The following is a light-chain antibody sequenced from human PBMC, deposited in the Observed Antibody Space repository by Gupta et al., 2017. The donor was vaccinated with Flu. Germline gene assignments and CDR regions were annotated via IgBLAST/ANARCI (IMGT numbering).Light chain of an antibody. CDR1: QSVTSGY. V-gene: IGKV3-20*01. J-gene: IGKJ3*01. Sequence: VTLSLSPGERATLACMASQSVTSGYLAWYQQKPGQAPRVLIYGASSRATGIPDRFSGSGSGTDFTLTISRLEPEDFAVYYCQQDHTAPLTFGHGTKVDIK. CDR2: GAS. CDR3: QQDHTAPLT.